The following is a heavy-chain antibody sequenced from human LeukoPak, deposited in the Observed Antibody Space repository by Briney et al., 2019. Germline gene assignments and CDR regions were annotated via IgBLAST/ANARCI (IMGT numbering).Heavy chain of an antibody. D-gene: IGHD3-22*01. J-gene: IGHJ4*02. V-gene: IGHV4-4*02. CDR3: ARDYDSSGYGDY. Sequence: SETLSLTCAVSGGSISSSNWWSWVRQPPGKGLEWIGEIYHSGSTNYNPSLKSRVTISVDKSKNQFPLKLSSVTAADTAVYYCARDYDSSGYGDYWGQGTLVTVSS. CDR2: IYHSGST. CDR1: GGSISSSNW.